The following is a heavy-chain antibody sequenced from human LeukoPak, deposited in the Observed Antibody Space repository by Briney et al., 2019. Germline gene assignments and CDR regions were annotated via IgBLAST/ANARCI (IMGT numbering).Heavy chain of an antibody. D-gene: IGHD4-17*01. CDR1: GGSISSHY. Sequence: PSETLSLTCTVSGGSISSHYWSWIRQPPGKGLEWIGYIYYSGSTNYNPSLKSRVTVSVDTSKNQFSLKLSSVTAADTAVYYCARDVTYGDWGYFQHWGQGTLVTVSS. V-gene: IGHV4-59*11. CDR3: ARDVTYGDWGYFQH. CDR2: IYYSGST. J-gene: IGHJ1*01.